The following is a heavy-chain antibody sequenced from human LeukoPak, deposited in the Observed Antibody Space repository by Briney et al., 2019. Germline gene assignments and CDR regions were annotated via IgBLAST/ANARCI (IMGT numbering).Heavy chain of an antibody. V-gene: IGHV3-48*04. CDR1: GFTFSSYS. CDR3: AKVALRYFDWFGAFDI. CDR2: ISSSSSTI. D-gene: IGHD3-9*01. Sequence: GGSLRLSCAASGFTFSSYSMNWVRQAPGKGLEWVSYISSSSSTIYYADSVKGRFTISRDNAKNSLYLQMNSLRAEDTSVYYCAKVALRYFDWFGAFDIWGQGTMVTVSS. J-gene: IGHJ3*02.